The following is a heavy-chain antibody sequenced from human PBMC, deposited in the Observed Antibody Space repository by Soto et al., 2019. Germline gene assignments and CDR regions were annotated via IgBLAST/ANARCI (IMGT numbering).Heavy chain of an antibody. D-gene: IGHD5-18*01. CDR2: IYSTEST. CDR1: GGSISSGDYY. J-gene: IGHJ4*02. V-gene: IGHV4-30-4*01. CDR3: ARASGYSSLFDY. Sequence: SETLSLTCIVSGGSISSGDYYWNWIRQPPGKGLEWIGYIYSTESTYYNPSLKSRVTISLDSSKNHFSLKLTSVTAADTAVYYCARASGYSSLFDYWGLGTLVTVS.